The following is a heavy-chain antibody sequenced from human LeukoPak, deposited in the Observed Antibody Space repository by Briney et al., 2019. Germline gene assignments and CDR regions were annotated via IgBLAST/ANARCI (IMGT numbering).Heavy chain of an antibody. Sequence: GGSLRLSCAASGFTFSSYWMSWVRQAPGKGMEWVANMKYDGSENEYVDSVKGRFAISRDNAKNSLYLQMNSLRAEDTAVYYCARDIEAAGLFLDYWGQGTLVTVSS. CDR2: MKYDGSEN. D-gene: IGHD6-13*01. V-gene: IGHV3-7*01. CDR3: ARDIEAAGLFLDY. J-gene: IGHJ4*02. CDR1: GFTFSSYW.